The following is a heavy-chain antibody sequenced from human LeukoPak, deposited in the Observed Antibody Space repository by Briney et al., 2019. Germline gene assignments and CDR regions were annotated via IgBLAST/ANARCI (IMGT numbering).Heavy chain of an antibody. CDR2: ISYDGSNK. J-gene: IGHJ4*02. V-gene: IGHV3-30*18. Sequence: GGSLRLSCAASGNYWMHWVRQAPGKGLEWVAVISYDGSNKYYADSVKGRFTISRDNSKNTLYLQMNSLRAEDTAVYYCAKKTESTGEAFDYWGQGTQVTVSS. CDR3: AKKTESTGEAFDY. D-gene: IGHD7-27*01. CDR1: GNYW.